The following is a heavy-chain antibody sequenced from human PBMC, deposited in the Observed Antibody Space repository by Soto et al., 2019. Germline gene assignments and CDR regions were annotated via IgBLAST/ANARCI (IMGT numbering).Heavy chain of an antibody. CDR2: IFYSGIT. J-gene: IGHJ4*02. D-gene: IGHD1-1*01. CDR3: ARHYPIGHNWNYFDY. V-gene: IGHV4-59*08. CDR1: GGSISSYY. Sequence: QVQLQESGPGLVKPSETLSLTCTVSGGSISSYYWGWIRQPPGKGLEWIGYIFYSGITNYNPSLESRVTISVDTSKNQFSLKVNSVTAADTAVYYCARHYPIGHNWNYFDYWGQGTLVTVSS.